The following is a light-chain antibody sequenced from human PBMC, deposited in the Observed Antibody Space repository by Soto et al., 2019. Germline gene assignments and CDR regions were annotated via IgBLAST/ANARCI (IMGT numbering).Light chain of an antibody. CDR2: DVT. Sequence: QSALTQPASVSGSPGQSVTISCTGTSSDIGLYNYVSWYQQHPAKAPKLMVYDVTHRPSGVSNRFSGSKSGNTASLTISGLLVEDEADYYCTSYTNSNTLILGGGTQLTVL. J-gene: IGLJ2*01. V-gene: IGLV2-14*01. CDR1: SSDIGLYNY. CDR3: TSYTNSNTLI.